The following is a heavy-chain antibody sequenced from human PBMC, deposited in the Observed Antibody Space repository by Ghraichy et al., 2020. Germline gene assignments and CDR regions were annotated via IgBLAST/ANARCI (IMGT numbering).Heavy chain of an antibody. CDR3: ARASMVVRVYYYDALDV. CDR1: GFSFSNYI. D-gene: IGHD4-23*01. J-gene: IGHJ6*02. CDR2: ISSSSRTI. V-gene: IGHV3-48*02. Sequence: GGSLRLSCAASGFSFSNYIMNWVRQAPGKGLEWVSHISSSSRTISYGDSVKGRFTVSRDNAKNSLFLQMNSLRDEDTAVYYCARASMVVRVYYYDALDVWGQGTTVTVSS.